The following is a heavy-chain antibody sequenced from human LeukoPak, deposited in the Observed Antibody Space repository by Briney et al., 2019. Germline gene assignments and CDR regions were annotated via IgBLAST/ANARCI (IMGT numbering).Heavy chain of an antibody. CDR3: ARDRGGPFDY. Sequence: PGGSLRLSCTASGFTFSSYWMHWVRQTPGKGLVWVSRIITDGTSTSYADSVKGRFTISRDNAKNTLYLQMNSLRAEDTAVYYCARDRGGPFDYWGQGTLVTVSS. J-gene: IGHJ4*02. CDR2: IITDGTST. V-gene: IGHV3-74*01. CDR1: GFTFSSYW.